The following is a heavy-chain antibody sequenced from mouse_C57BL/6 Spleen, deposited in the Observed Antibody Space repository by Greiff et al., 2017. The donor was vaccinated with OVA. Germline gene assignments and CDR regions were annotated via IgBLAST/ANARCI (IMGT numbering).Heavy chain of an antibody. CDR3: ARRGSNYDFDY. CDR1: GYTFTSYW. Sequence: QVQLQQPGAELVMPGASVKLSCKASGYTFTSYWMHWVKQRPGQGLEWIEEIDPSDSYTNYNQKFKGKSTLTVDKSSSTAYMQLSSLTSEDSAVYYCARRGSNYDFDYWGQGTTLTVSS. CDR2: IDPSDSYT. V-gene: IGHV1-69*01. D-gene: IGHD2-5*01. J-gene: IGHJ2*01.